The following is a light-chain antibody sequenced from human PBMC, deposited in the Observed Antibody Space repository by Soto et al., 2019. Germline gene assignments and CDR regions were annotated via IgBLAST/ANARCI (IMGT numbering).Light chain of an antibody. CDR2: NTR. V-gene: IGLV7-43*01. CDR1: TGAVTSGYY. J-gene: IGLJ1*01. Sequence: QSVVSHEPSLTLSPGGTVTLTCASSTGAVTSGYYPNWFQQKPGQAPRALIYNTRNKHSWTPARFSGSLLGGKAALTLSGAQPEDEAEFYCLLYYGRAYVFGTGTTVTVL. CDR3: LLYYGRAYV.